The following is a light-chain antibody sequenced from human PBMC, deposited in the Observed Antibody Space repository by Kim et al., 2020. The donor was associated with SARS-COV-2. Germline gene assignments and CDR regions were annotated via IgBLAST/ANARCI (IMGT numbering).Light chain of an antibody. CDR3: NSRDSSGNHVV. CDR2: GKN. CDR1: SLRSYY. V-gene: IGLV3-19*01. J-gene: IGLJ7*01. Sequence: ALGQTVRITCQGDSLRSYYASWYQQKPGQAPVLVIYGKNNRPSGIPDRFSGYSSGNTASLTIPGAQAEDEADYYCNSRDSSGNHVVFGGGTQLTVL.